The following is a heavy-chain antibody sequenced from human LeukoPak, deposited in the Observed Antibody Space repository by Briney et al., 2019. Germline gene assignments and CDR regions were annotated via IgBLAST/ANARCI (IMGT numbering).Heavy chain of an antibody. V-gene: IGHV3-15*01. CDR2: IKSKADGGTI. CDR3: STAHYYYYFHMDV. J-gene: IGHJ6*03. Sequence: GGSLRLSCAASGFTFSDAWMSRVRQAPGKGLEWVGHIKSKADGGTINYAAPVKGRFTILRDDSKNMLYLQMNSLKTEDTAVYYCSTAHYYYYFHMDVWGKGTTVTVSS. CDR1: GFTFSDAW.